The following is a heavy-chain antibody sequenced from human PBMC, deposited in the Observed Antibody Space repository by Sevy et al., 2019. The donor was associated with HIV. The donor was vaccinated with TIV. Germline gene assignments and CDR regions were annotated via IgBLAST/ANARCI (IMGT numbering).Heavy chain of an antibody. J-gene: IGHJ4*02. Sequence: GGSLRLSCAASGFAFYDYSMSWIRQAPGKGLERVATLSFGCGKINYADSVKGRFTISRDNSKNSFYLQMDNLRVEDTALDYCAREGCTRPHDYWGQGTRVTVSS. V-gene: IGHV3-23*01. CDR1: GFAFYDYS. D-gene: IGHD2-8*01. CDR2: LSFGCGKI. CDR3: AREGCTRPHDY.